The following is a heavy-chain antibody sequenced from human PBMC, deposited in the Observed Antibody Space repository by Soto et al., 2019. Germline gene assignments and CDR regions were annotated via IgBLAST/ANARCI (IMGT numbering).Heavy chain of an antibody. V-gene: IGHV4-39*01. J-gene: IGHJ4*02. CDR1: GGSISSSSYY. CDR2: IYYSGST. Sequence: QLQLQESGPGLVKPSETLSLTCTVSGGSISSSSYYWGWIRQPPGKGLEWIGSIYYSGSTYYNPSLESRVTISVDTSKNQFSLKLSSVTAADTAVYYCARPSYGGGWYFDYWGQGTLVTVSS. CDR3: ARPSYGGGWYFDY. D-gene: IGHD6-19*01.